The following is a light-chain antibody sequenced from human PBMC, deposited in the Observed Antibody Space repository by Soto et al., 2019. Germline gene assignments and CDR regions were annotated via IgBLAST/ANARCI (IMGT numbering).Light chain of an antibody. CDR2: EGS. Sequence: QSVLTQPASVSGSPGQSITISCTGTSSDVGSYNLVSWYQQHPGKAPKLMIYEGSKRPSGVSNRFSGSKSGNTASLTISGLQAEDEADYYCCSYGGSSTFSVVFGGGTKLTVL. V-gene: IGLV2-23*03. CDR1: SSDVGSYNL. J-gene: IGLJ2*01. CDR3: CSYGGSSTFSVV.